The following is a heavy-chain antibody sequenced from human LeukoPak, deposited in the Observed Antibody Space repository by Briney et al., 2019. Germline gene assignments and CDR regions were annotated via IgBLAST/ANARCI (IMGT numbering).Heavy chain of an antibody. D-gene: IGHD3-3*01. CDR2: ISYDGSNK. Sequence: GGSLRLSCAASGFTFSSYGMHWVRQAPGKGLEWVAVISYDGSNKYYADSVKGRFTISRDNSKNTLYLQMNSLRAEDTAVYYCARDFDDFWSGYYRGFDYWGQGTLVTVSS. CDR3: ARDFDDFWSGYYRGFDY. CDR1: GFTFSSYG. V-gene: IGHV3-30*03. J-gene: IGHJ4*02.